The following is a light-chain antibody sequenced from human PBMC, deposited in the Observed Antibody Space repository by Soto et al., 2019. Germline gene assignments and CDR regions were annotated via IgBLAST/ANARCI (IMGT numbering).Light chain of an antibody. CDR2: EGN. V-gene: IGLV2-23*01. Sequence: QSALTQPASVSGSPGQSITISCTGTSSDVGSYNLVSWYQQLPGKAPKLMIYEGNKRPSGVSNRFSGSKSGNTASLTISGLQAEDEAAYYCCSYAGRSTYVFGTGTKLTVL. CDR3: CSYAGRSTYV. CDR1: SSDVGSYNL. J-gene: IGLJ1*01.